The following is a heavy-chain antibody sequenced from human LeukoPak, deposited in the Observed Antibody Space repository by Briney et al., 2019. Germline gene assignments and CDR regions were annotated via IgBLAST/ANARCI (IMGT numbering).Heavy chain of an antibody. Sequence: PGRSLRLSCAASGFTFSSYALHWVRQAPGKGLEWVAVISYDGSNKYYADSVKGQFTISRDNSRNTVYLQMNSLRAEDTAVYYCAREGATVLTQVDYWGQGTLVTVSS. CDR3: AREGATVLTQVDY. D-gene: IGHD4-17*01. V-gene: IGHV3-30-3*01. CDR2: ISYDGSNK. CDR1: GFTFSSYA. J-gene: IGHJ4*02.